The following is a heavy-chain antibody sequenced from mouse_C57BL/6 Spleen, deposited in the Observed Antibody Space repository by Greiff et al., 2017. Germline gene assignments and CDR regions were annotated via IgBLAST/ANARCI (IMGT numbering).Heavy chain of an antibody. J-gene: IGHJ4*01. Sequence: QVQLQQPGAELVMPGASVKLSCKASGYTFTSYWMHWVKQRPGQGLEWIGEIDPSDSYTNYNQKFKGKSTLTVDKSSSTAYMQLISLTSEDSAVYYCARSGTRGYAMDYWGQGTSVSVSS. CDR3: ARSGTRGYAMDY. D-gene: IGHD1-3*01. V-gene: IGHV1-69*01. CDR1: GYTFTSYW. CDR2: IDPSDSYT.